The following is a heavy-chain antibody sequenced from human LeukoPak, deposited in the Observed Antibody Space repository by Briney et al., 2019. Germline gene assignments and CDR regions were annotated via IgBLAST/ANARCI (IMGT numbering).Heavy chain of an antibody. Sequence: ASVTVSCKASGYTFTGYYMHWVRQAPGQGLEWMGWINPNSGGTNYAQKFKGRVTMTRDTSISTAYMELSRLRSDDTAVYYCARDGGKYGDTNWFDPWGQGTLVTVSS. CDR3: ARDGGKYGDTNWFDP. V-gene: IGHV1-2*02. CDR2: INPNSGGT. J-gene: IGHJ5*02. D-gene: IGHD4-17*01. CDR1: GYTFTGYY.